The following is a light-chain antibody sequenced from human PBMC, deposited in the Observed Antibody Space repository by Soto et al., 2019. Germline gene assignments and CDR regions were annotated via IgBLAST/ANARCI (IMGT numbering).Light chain of an antibody. CDR3: SSHAGSSHVV. V-gene: IGLV2-8*01. CDR1: SSDVGGYNY. J-gene: IGLJ2*01. Sequence: QSALTQPPSASGSPGQSVTISCTGTSSDVGGYNYVSWYQQHPGKAPKLMIYEVSKRPSGVPDRFSGSKSGNTASLTVSGLQAEDEADYYCSSHAGSSHVVFGGGTKVTVL. CDR2: EVS.